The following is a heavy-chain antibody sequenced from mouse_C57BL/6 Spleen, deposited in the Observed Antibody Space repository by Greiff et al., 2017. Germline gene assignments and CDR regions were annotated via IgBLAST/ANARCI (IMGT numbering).Heavy chain of an antibody. V-gene: IGHV14-3*01. D-gene: IGHD1-2*01. Sequence: EVKLQEPVAELVRPGASVKLSCTASGFNFNSSYMQWVKQRPEQGLEWIGRIDPSDGYTKYAPKFQGKATVTAETSSNTAYLQLSSLTSEDTAIYYLAPITSAQCSYAMDYWGQGTSVTVSS. J-gene: IGHJ4*01. CDR1: GFNFNSSY. CDR3: APITSAQCSYAMDY. CDR2: IDPSDGYT.